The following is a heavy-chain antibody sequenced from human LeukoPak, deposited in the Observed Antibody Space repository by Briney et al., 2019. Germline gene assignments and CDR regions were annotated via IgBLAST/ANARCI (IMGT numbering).Heavy chain of an antibody. V-gene: IGHV1-69*05. J-gene: IGHJ3*02. D-gene: IGHD1-7*01. Sequence: SVKVSCKASGGTFSSYAISWVRQAPGQGLEWMGGIIPIFGTANYAQKFQGRVTITTDESTSTAYMELSSLRSEDTAVYYCARGGTGTPDAFDIWGQGTMVTVSS. CDR2: IIPIFGTA. CDR1: GGTFSSYA. CDR3: ARGGTGTPDAFDI.